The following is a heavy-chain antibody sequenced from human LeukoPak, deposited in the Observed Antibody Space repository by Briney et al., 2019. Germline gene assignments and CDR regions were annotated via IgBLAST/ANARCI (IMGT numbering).Heavy chain of an antibody. V-gene: IGHV3-7*01. J-gene: IGHJ2*01. CDR1: GFTFSSYW. D-gene: IGHD2-2*01. CDR3: ARVIRPVVAFRNWYFDL. Sequence: GGSLRLSCAASGFTFSSYWMTWVRQAPGKGLEWVANIKEDGSEKYYVDSVKGRFTGSRDNAKNSLFLQMSSLRAEDTAVYYCARVIRPVVAFRNWYFDLWGRGTQVTVSS. CDR2: IKEDGSEK.